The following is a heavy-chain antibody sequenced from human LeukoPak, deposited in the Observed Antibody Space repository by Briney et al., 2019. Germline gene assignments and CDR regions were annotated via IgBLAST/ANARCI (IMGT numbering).Heavy chain of an antibody. J-gene: IGHJ4*02. CDR3: AGDRVYGSGWFHRLPYDY. D-gene: IGHD6-19*01. V-gene: IGHV3-21*01. CDR1: GFTFSSSA. Sequence: KPGGSLRLSCAASGFTFSSSAMNWVRQAPGKGLEWVSSISSSSSYICYADSVKGRFTISRDNAKNSLYLQMNSLRAEDTAVYYCAGDRVYGSGWFHRLPYDYWGQGTLVTVSS. CDR2: ISSSSSYI.